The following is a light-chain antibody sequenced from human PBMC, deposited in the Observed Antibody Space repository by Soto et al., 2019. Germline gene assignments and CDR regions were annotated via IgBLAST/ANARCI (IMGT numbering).Light chain of an antibody. CDR2: DAS. V-gene: IGKV1-5*01. CDR1: QNIDIW. Sequence: DIQMTRSPSTLSASVGDGGTITCRASQNIDIWLSWYQQKPGKAPSLLIYDASNLKSGVPSRFSGSGSGTEFTLTISSLQPDDSGSYYCQQHKSYPVTFGGGTKVDIK. CDR3: QQHKSYPVT. J-gene: IGKJ4*01.